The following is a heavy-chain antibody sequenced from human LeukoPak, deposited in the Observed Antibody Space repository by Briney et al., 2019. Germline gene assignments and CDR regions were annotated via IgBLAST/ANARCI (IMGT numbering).Heavy chain of an antibody. D-gene: IGHD6-6*01. CDR1: GFTFSSFW. CDR3: ARDASGEYDSSSRIHLDY. CDR2: IKQDGSEK. Sequence: GGSLRLSCAASGFTFSSFWMTRVRQAPGKGLEWVANIKQDGSEKYYVDSVKGRFTSSRDNAKNSLYPQMNSLRAEDRAVYYCARDASGEYDSSSRIHLDYWGQGTLVTVSS. J-gene: IGHJ4*02. V-gene: IGHV3-7*01.